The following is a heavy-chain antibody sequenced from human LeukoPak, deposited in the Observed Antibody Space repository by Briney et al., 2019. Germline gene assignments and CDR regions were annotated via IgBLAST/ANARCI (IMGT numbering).Heavy chain of an antibody. J-gene: IGHJ5*01. V-gene: IGHV3-48*04. CDR2: ISSSSGTI. CDR3: ARGRDLFDS. CDR1: GFTFNTYS. Sequence: GGSLRLSCVASGFTFNTYSMNWFRQAPGKGLEWISYISSSSGTIYYADSVKGRFTISRDNAKNSLYLQMSSLRAEDTAVYYCARGRDLFDSWGHGTLVIVSS.